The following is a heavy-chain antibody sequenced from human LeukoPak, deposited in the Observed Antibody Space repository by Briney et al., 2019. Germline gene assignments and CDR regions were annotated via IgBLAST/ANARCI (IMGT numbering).Heavy chain of an antibody. Sequence: KPSETLSLTCTVSGGTISSHYWSWIRQPPGKGLEWIGYIYYSGSTNYNPSLKSRVTISVDTSKNQFSLKLSSVTAADTAVYYCARTDPSLEYQRWLLPDAFDIWGQGTMVTVSS. CDR2: IYYSGST. D-gene: IGHD2-2*01. CDR1: GGTISSHY. V-gene: IGHV4-59*11. J-gene: IGHJ3*02. CDR3: ARTDPSLEYQRWLLPDAFDI.